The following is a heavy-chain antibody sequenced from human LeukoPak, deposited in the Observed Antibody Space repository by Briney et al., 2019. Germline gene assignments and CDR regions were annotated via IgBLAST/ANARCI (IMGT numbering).Heavy chain of an antibody. CDR3: ARRERSTSRYGMWDY. J-gene: IGHJ4*02. CDR2: IYYSGST. D-gene: IGHD2-2*01. Sequence: KPSETLSLTCTVSGGSISSSSYYWGWIRQPPGKGLEWIGSIYYSGSTYYNPSLKSRVTISVDTSKNQFSLKLSSVTAADTAVYYCARRERSTSRYGMWDYWGQGTLVTVSS. V-gene: IGHV4-39*01. CDR1: GGSISSSSYY.